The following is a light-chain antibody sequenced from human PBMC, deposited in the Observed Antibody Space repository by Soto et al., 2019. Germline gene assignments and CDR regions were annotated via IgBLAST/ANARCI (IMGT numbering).Light chain of an antibody. Sequence: QSALTQPASVSGSPGQSITISCSGTSSDVGGYNFVSWYQVHPGKAPRLILYDVSSRPSGVSYRFSGSKSANTASLNISSLQAWDEADYYCSSYTTTTSLLVFGGGTQLTVL. CDR3: SSYTTTTSLLV. CDR2: DVS. J-gene: IGLJ2*01. CDR1: SSDVGGYNF. V-gene: IGLV2-14*03.